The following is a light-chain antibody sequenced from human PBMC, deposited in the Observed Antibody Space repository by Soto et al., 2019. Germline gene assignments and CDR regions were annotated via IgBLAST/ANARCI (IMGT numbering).Light chain of an antibody. CDR3: SSFTSSNTWV. J-gene: IGLJ3*02. Sequence: QSALTQPRSVSGSPGQSVTISCTGTNSDVGGYNLVSWYQQHPAKAPKLMIYEVTNRPSGVSNRFSGSKSGNTASLTISGLQAEDEADYYCSSFTSSNTWVFGGGTKVTVL. V-gene: IGLV2-14*01. CDR1: NSDVGGYNL. CDR2: EVT.